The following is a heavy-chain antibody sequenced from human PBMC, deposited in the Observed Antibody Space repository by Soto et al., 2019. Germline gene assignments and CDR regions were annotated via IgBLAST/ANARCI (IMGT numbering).Heavy chain of an antibody. CDR1: GFTFSSYS. CDR3: ARDHDFWSGYPNPYGMDV. J-gene: IGHJ6*02. D-gene: IGHD3-3*01. V-gene: IGHV3-21*01. Sequence: GWLRRAGAASGFTFSSYSMNWVRQAPGKGLEWVSSISSSSSYIYYADSVKGRFTISRDNAKNSLYLQMNSLRAEDTAVYYSARDHDFWSGYPNPYGMDVWGQGTKVTVYS. CDR2: ISSSSSYI.